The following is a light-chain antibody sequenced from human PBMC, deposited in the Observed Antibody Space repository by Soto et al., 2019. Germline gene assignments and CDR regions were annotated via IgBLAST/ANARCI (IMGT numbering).Light chain of an antibody. CDR2: DVN. V-gene: IGLV2-11*01. Sequence: QSALTQPRSVSGSPGQSVTISCTGTSSDVGSYNYVSWYQQRPTKAPKLMIYDVNKRPSGVPDRFSGSKSGNTASLTISGLQAEDEADYYCCSYSGTYILVFGGGTKLTVL. CDR3: CSYSGTYILV. CDR1: SSDVGSYNY. J-gene: IGLJ3*02.